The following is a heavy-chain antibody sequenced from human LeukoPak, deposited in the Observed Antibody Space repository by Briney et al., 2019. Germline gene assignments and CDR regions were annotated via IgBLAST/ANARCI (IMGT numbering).Heavy chain of an antibody. Sequence: ASVKVSCKASGYTFTSYGISWVRQAPAQGLERMGFISAYNGNTNNAQKLHGRVTMTTDTSTSPASMEMRSLRSDDTAVYYCARDRMLVVVILGVAGMDACGPGTPVTASS. CDR3: ARDRMLVVVILGVAGMDA. V-gene: IGHV1-18*01. CDR1: GYTFTSYG. J-gene: IGHJ6*02. CDR2: ISAYNGNT. D-gene: IGHD3-22*01.